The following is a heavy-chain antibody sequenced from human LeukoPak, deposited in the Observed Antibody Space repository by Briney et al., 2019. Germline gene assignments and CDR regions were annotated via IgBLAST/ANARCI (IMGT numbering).Heavy chain of an antibody. CDR2: TRNKARGYTT. Sequence: GGSLRLSCAASVFTFSSFAMSWVRQAPGKGLEWVGRTRNKARGYTTEYAASVKGRFTISRDDSKTLVYLQMNSLKTEDTAVYFCARDGAEGDNSAFDIRGQGTVVTVYS. V-gene: IGHV3-72*01. CDR1: VFTFSSFA. CDR3: ARDGAEGDNSAFDI. J-gene: IGHJ3*02. D-gene: IGHD3-22*01.